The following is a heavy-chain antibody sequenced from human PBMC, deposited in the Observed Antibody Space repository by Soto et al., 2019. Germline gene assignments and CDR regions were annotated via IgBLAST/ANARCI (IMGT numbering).Heavy chain of an antibody. CDR2: IIPVLGTP. CDR1: GGTFTRTA. Sequence: QVLLVQSSAEVKKPGSSVKVSCKASGGTFTRTACSWVRQAPGQGLEWMGGIIPVLGTPNYAQKFQARLTVTADASKSTDQMELSSMRSDDTAVYYCASSAGLDHLLNHDGLNVWGQGTTVTVSS. D-gene: IGHD6-13*01. CDR3: ASSAGLDHLLNHDGLNV. J-gene: IGHJ6*02. V-gene: IGHV1-69*01.